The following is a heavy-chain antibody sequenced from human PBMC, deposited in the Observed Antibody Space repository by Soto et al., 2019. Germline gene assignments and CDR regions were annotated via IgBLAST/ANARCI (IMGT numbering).Heavy chain of an antibody. V-gene: IGHV3-21*01. CDR3: ARAGYYYDSKKNLRYRWFDP. Sequence: GGSLRLSCAASGFTFSSYSMNWVRQAPGKGLEWVSSISSSSSYIYYADSVKGRFTISRDNAKNSLYLQMNSLRAEDTAVYYCARAGYYYDSKKNLRYRWFDPWGQGTLVTVSS. J-gene: IGHJ5*02. D-gene: IGHD3-22*01. CDR2: ISSSSSYI. CDR1: GFTFSSYS.